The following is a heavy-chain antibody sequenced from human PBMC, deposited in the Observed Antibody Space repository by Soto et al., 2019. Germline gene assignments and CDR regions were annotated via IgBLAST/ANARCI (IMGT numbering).Heavy chain of an antibody. CDR2: IYYSGST. V-gene: IGHV4-59*01. D-gene: IGHD6-6*01. J-gene: IGHJ5*02. Sequence: QVQLQESGPRLVKPSETLSLTCTVSGGSFSNYYWSWIRQPPGKGLEWIGNIYYSGSTNYNPALKSRVTMSVDTAKGQFSLKLSSVTAADTAVYFCARAYSSSFHWFDHWGQGTLVTVSS. CDR1: GGSFSNYY. CDR3: ARAYSSSFHWFDH.